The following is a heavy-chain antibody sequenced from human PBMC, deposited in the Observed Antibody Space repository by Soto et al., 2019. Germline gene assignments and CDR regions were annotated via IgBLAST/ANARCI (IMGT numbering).Heavy chain of an antibody. CDR1: GFTFSSYA. CDR2: ISYDGSNK. J-gene: IGHJ3*02. D-gene: IGHD3-22*01. Sequence: QVQLVESGGGVVQPGRSRRLSCAASGFTFSSYAMHWVRQAPGKGLEWVAVISYDGSNKYYSDYVKGRFTISRDNSKNTLYLQMSSLRAEDTAVYYCARVVVFDYYDSSGYDAFDIWGQGTMVTVSS. CDR3: ARVVVFDYYDSSGYDAFDI. V-gene: IGHV3-30-3*01.